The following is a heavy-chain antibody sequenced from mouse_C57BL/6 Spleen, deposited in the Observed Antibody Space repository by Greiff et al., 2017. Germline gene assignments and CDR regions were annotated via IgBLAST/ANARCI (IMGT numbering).Heavy chain of an antibody. CDR3: TRRGFDY. J-gene: IGHJ2*01. CDR2: IDPETGGT. Sequence: QVQLQQSGAELVRPGASVTLSCKASGYTFTDYEMHWVKQTPVHGLVWIGAIDPETGGTAYNQKFKGKAILTADKSSSTAYMELRSLTSEDSAVYYCTRRGFDYWGQGTTLTVSS. CDR1: GYTFTDYE. V-gene: IGHV1-15*01.